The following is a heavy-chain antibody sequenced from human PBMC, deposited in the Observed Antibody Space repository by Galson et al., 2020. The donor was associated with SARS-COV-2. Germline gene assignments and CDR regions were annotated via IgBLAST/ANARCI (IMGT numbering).Heavy chain of an antibody. CDR2: MYYSANT. D-gene: IGHD1-26*01. CDR1: GASIASGGYS. Sequence: SETLSLTCAVSGASIASGGYSWGWIRQPPGKRLEWIGYMYYSANTYYNPSLKSRLNISLDTSKNHFSLSLSSVTAADTAVYYCARAWGGYFDYWGQGTLVTVSS. CDR3: ARAWGGYFDY. V-gene: IGHV4-30-4*07. J-gene: IGHJ4*02.